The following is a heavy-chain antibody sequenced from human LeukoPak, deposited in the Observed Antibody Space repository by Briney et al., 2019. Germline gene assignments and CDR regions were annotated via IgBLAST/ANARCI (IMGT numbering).Heavy chain of an antibody. CDR2: ISGSGGST. CDR1: GFTFSSYA. V-gene: IGHV3-23*01. J-gene: IGHJ4*02. Sequence: GGSLRLSCAASGFTFSSYAMSWVRQAPGKGLEWVSAISGSGGSTYCADSVKGRFTISRDNSKNTLYLQMNSLRAEDTAVYYCAKDPRLTMIVVVPGVFDYWGQGTLVTVSS. D-gene: IGHD3-22*01. CDR3: AKDPRLTMIVVVPGVFDY.